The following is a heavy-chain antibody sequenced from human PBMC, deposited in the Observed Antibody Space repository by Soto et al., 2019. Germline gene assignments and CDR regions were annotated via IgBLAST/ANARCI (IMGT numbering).Heavy chain of an antibody. CDR3: ARAESDCSGGSCYSEYYYYGMDV. J-gene: IGHJ6*02. V-gene: IGHV1-69*13. CDR1: GGTFSSYA. D-gene: IGHD2-15*01. Sequence: SVKVSCKASGGTFSSYAMSWVRQAPGQGLEWMGGIIPIFGTANYAQKFQGRVTITADESTSTAYMELSSLRSEDTAVYYCARAESDCSGGSCYSEYYYYGMDVWGQGTTVTVSS. CDR2: IIPIFGTA.